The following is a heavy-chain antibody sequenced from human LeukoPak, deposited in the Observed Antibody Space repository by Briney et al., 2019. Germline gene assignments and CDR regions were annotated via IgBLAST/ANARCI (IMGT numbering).Heavy chain of an antibody. CDR2: IKQDGSEK. V-gene: IGHV3-7*01. CDR3: ARDPGSGSYYAYYFDY. J-gene: IGHJ4*02. D-gene: IGHD3-10*01. CDR1: GFTLSSYW. Sequence: GGSLRLSCAASGFTLSSYWMSWVRQAPGKGLEWVANIKQDGSEKYYVDSVKGRFTISRDNSKNTLYLQMNSLRAEDTAVYYCARDPGSGSYYAYYFDYWGQGTLVTVSS.